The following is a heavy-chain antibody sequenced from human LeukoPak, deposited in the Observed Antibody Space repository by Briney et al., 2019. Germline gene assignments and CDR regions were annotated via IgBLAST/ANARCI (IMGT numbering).Heavy chain of an antibody. V-gene: IGHV3-21*01. CDR1: GFTFSNYA. J-gene: IGHJ4*02. D-gene: IGHD2-21*01. Sequence: GGSLRLSCATSGFTFSNYAMNWVRQAPGKGLEWVSSISSSSSYIYYADSVKGRFTISRDNAKNSLYLQMNSLRAEDTAVYYCAAIVVRPIPDYWGQGTLVTVSS. CDR2: ISSSSSYI. CDR3: AAIVVRPIPDY.